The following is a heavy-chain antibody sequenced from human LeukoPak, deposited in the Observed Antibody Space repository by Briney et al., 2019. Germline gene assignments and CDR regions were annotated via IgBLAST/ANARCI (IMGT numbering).Heavy chain of an antibody. J-gene: IGHJ6*02. V-gene: IGHV4-59*01. D-gene: IGHD3-10*01. Sequence: SETLSLTCTVSGVYISGYYWTWMRQAPGKGLEWVGYVHYNGSTNYNLSLKCRATISLDTSRNQFFLKLSAVTAADTAVYYCARTSRHFYNSGGNSIPWPDGMDVWGQGTTVTVSS. CDR3: ARTSRHFYNSGGNSIPWPDGMDV. CDR2: VHYNGST. CDR1: GVYISGYY.